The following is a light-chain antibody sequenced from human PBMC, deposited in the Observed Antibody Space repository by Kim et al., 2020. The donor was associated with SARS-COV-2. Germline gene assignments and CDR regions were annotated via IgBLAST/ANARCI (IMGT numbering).Light chain of an antibody. CDR2: DDL. CDR3: QVWDSSTDQVI. V-gene: IGLV3-21*02. CDR1: NIGRKR. Sequence: APGLTARIACGGNNIGRKRVPWCQKRPGQAPVLVVYDDLDRPSGIPERFSGSNSGNTATLTISRVEAADEADYYCQVWDSSTDQVIFGGGTQLTVL. J-gene: IGLJ2*01.